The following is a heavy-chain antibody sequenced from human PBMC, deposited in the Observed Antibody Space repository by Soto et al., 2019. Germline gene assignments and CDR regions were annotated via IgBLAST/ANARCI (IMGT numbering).Heavy chain of an antibody. J-gene: IGHJ6*02. CDR3: PKPPESSSTFYYYGLDV. V-gene: IGHV3-23*01. CDR2: LSGSGATT. D-gene: IGHD2-2*01. CDR1: GFAFSSYA. Sequence: VQLLESGGGLVQPGGSLRLSCAASGFAFSSYAMTWVRQAPGKGLEWVSALSGSGATTYYADSVKGRFTISRDNSKNTLSMEMNSLRAEDTAVYYCPKPPESSSTFYYYGLDVWGQGTTVTVSS.